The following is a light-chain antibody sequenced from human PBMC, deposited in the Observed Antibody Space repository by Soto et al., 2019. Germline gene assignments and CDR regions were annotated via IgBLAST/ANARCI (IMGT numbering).Light chain of an antibody. J-gene: IGLJ2*01. CDR1: SSNIGSNY. CDR2: RNN. Sequence: QSVLTQPPSASGTPGQRVTISCSGSSSNIGSNYVYWYHQLPGTAPKLVIYRNNQRPSGVPDRISGSKSGTSASLAISGLRSEDEADYYCQSYDSSLIGLIFGLGTKLTVL. CDR3: QSYDSSLIGLI. V-gene: IGLV1-47*01.